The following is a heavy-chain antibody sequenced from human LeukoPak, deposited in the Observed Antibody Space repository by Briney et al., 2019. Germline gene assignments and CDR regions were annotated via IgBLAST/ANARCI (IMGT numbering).Heavy chain of an antibody. D-gene: IGHD1-26*01. CDR3: ARGVGAHKRFDY. CDR2: INPNSGGT. Sequence: GASVKVPCKASGYTFTGYYMHWVRQAPGQGLEWMGWINPNSGGTNHAQKFQGRVTMTRDTSISTAYMELSRLRSDDTAVYYCARGVGAHKRFDYWGQGTLVTVSS. CDR1: GYTFTGYY. V-gene: IGHV1-2*02. J-gene: IGHJ4*02.